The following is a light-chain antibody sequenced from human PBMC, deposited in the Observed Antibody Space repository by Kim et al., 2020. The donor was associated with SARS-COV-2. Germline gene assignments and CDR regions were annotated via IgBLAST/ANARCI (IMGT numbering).Light chain of an antibody. CDR3: QQYDNLLIT. J-gene: IGKJ5*01. Sequence: DIQMTQSPSSLSVSVGDRVTITCQASQDISNYLNWYQQKPGKAPKLLIYDASNLETGVPSRFSGSGSGTDFTFTISSLQPEDIATYYCQQYDNLLITFGQGTRLEIK. CDR1: QDISNY. V-gene: IGKV1-33*01. CDR2: DAS.